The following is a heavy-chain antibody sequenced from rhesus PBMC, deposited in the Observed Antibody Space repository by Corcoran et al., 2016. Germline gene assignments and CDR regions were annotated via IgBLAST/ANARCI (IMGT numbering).Heavy chain of an antibody. D-gene: IGHD4-29*01. Sequence: QVQLQESGPGLVKPSETLSLTCAVSGGSISSGYYYWSWIRQPPGKDLEWIEYITYSGSTSYNPDLKCRMTISRDTSKNQCSLKLSSVTGADTAVDYCAREIYGGGVDYWGQGVLVTVSS. CDR2: ITYSGST. CDR3: AREIYGGGVDY. CDR1: GGSISSGYYY. V-gene: IGHV4-122*02. J-gene: IGHJ4*01.